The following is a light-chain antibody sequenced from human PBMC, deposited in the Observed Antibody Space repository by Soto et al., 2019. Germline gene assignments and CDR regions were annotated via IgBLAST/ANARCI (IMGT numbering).Light chain of an antibody. Sequence: QSALTQPAAVSGYPGQSITISCTGTSSDVGGYNYVSWYQQHPGKAPKLMIYDVSNRPSGVSNRFSGSKSGNTASLTISGVQAEDEADYYCSSYTSSSTGVFGGGTKVTVL. CDR2: DVS. CDR3: SSYTSSSTGV. CDR1: SSDVGGYNY. J-gene: IGLJ2*01. V-gene: IGLV2-14*01.